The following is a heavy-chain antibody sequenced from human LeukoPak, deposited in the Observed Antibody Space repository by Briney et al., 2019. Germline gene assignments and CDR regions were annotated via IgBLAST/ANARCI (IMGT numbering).Heavy chain of an antibody. CDR3: ARDQTYSGSGIYTYFDY. D-gene: IGHD3-10*01. Sequence: SETLSLTCTVSGGSISSYYWSWIRQPAGKGLEWIGRIYTSGSTNYNPSLKSRVTISADTSKNHFSLKLTSVTAADTAVYYCARDQTYSGSGIYTYFDYWGQGILVTVSS. V-gene: IGHV4-4*07. CDR1: GGSISSYY. J-gene: IGHJ4*02. CDR2: IYTSGST.